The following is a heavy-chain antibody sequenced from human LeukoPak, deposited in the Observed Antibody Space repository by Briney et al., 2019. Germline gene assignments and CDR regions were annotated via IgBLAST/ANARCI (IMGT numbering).Heavy chain of an antibody. CDR3: ARVSSSWYWFDP. V-gene: IGHV4-34*01. CDR1: GGSFSGYY. J-gene: IGHJ5*02. CDR2: INHSGST. Sequence: SETLSFTCAVYGGSFSGYYWSWIRQPPGKGLEWIGEINHSGSTNYNPSLKSRVTISVDTSKNQFSLKLSSVTAADTAVYYCARVSSSWYWFDPWGQGTLVTVSS. D-gene: IGHD6-13*01.